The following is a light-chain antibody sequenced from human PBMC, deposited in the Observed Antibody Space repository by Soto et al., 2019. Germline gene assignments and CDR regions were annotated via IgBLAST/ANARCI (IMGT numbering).Light chain of an antibody. Sequence: ETVMTQSPATLSVSPGERATLSCRASQSVSTKLAWYQQKPGQAPRLLIYGASPRATGIPARFSGSGSGTEFTLTVSSLQSEDFAVYYCQQYDDWPPITFGQGTRLEIK. CDR2: GAS. V-gene: IGKV3D-15*01. J-gene: IGKJ5*01. CDR3: QQYDDWPPIT. CDR1: QSVSTK.